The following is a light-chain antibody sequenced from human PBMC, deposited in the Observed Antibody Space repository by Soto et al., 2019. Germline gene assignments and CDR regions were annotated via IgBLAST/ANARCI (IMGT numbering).Light chain of an antibody. Sequence: QSLLTQPPSASGSRGQTVTISCTRTSSDVGGYNCVSWYQHHAGKAPKLMIYEVSKRPEGVPDRFSGSKSGNTASLTVSGLEAEDEAAYYCSSAAGSNSVFGTGRKVTVL. J-gene: IGLJ1*01. CDR1: SSDVGGYNC. CDR2: EVS. CDR3: SSAAGSNSV. V-gene: IGLV2-8*01.